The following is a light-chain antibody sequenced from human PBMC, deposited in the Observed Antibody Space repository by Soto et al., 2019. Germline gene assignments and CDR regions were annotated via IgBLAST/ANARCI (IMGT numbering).Light chain of an antibody. V-gene: IGKV4-1*01. CDR1: QSVFYSPNNRNY. Sequence: DIVMTQSPDSLAVSLGERATIKCKSSQSVFYSPNNRNYLAWYQQKPGQPPKVLMYWASTRESGVTDRFTGSGSGTEITLTISSLQAEDVAVYYCHQYYSTPWTFGQGTKVEVK. CDR2: WAS. CDR3: HQYYSTPWT. J-gene: IGKJ1*01.